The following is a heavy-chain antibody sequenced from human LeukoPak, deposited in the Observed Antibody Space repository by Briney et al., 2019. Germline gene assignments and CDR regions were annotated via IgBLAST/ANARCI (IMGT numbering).Heavy chain of an antibody. CDR3: ARDGTGYSSGYFYYYYYYMDV. Sequence: GGSLRLSCAASGFTFSSYWMSWVRQAPGKGLEWVANIEQDGSEKYYVDSVKGRFTISRDNAKNSLYLQMNSLRAEDTAVYYCARDGTGYSSGYFYYYYYYMDVWGKGTTVTVSS. CDR1: GFTFSSYW. CDR2: IEQDGSEK. D-gene: IGHD6-19*01. V-gene: IGHV3-7*01. J-gene: IGHJ6*03.